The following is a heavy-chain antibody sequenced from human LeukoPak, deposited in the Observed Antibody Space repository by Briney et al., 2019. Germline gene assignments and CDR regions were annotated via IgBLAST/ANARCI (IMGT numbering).Heavy chain of an antibody. CDR1: GFTFSTYA. Sequence: GGSLRLSCAASGFTFSTYAMHWVRQVRQAPGKGLEWVAIISYDGSNKYYADSVKGRFTISRDNSKNTLYLQMNSLRAEDTAVYYCARYGSGSYYNTGGFRFDPWGQGTLVTVSS. CDR2: ISYDGSNK. V-gene: IGHV3-30*03. D-gene: IGHD3-10*01. J-gene: IGHJ5*02. CDR3: ARYGSGSYYNTGGFRFDP.